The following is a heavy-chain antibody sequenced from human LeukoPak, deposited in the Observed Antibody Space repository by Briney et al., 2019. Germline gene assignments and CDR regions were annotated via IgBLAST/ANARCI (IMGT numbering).Heavy chain of an antibody. V-gene: IGHV3-21*06. CDR2: ISESSSYK. J-gene: IGHJ4*02. D-gene: IGHD3-10*01. CDR3: ARAPSGYYGAGSISPFDY. Sequence: PGGSLRLSCAASGFTFSGYSMNWVRQAPGKGLEWVSSISESSSYKYYADSLKGRFTISRDNAKNSLYLQMNSLGPEDTAVYYCARAPSGYYGAGSISPFDYWGQGTLVTVSS. CDR1: GFTFSGYS.